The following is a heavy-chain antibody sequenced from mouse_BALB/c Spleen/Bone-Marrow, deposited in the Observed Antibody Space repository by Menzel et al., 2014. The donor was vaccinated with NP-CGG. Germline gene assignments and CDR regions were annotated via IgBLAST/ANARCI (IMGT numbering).Heavy chain of an antibody. V-gene: IGHV5-6*01. J-gene: IGHJ4*01. Sequence: DVHLVESGGDLVKPGGSLKLSCAASGFTFSSYGMSWVRQTPDKRLEWVATINNGSSYTFYPDSVKGRFTISRDNAKNTLYLQMSSLKSEDTAMYYCARRRDGPYAMDYWGQGTSATVSS. CDR2: INNGSSYT. CDR3: ARRRDGPYAMDY. CDR1: GFTFSSYG. D-gene: IGHD2-3*01.